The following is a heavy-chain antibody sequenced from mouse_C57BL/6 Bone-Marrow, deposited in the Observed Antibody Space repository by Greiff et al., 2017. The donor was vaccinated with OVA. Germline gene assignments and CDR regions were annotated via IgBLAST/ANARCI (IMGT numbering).Heavy chain of an antibody. CDR1: GFTFSSYG. D-gene: IGHD1-1*01. Sequence: EVQRVESGGDLVKPGGSLKLSCAASGFTFSSYGMSWVRQTPDKRLEWVATISSGGSYTYYPDSVKGRFTIFRDNAKNTLYLQMSSLKSEDTAMYYCARHGYYGSSYWYFDVWGTGTTVTVSS. CDR2: ISSGGSYT. J-gene: IGHJ1*03. V-gene: IGHV5-6*01. CDR3: ARHGYYGSSYWYFDV.